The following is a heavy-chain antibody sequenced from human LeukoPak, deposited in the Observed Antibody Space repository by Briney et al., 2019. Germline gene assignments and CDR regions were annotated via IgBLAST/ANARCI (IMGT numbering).Heavy chain of an antibody. D-gene: IGHD3-16*01. CDR2: ISSSSSYI. CDR1: GLTFSNAW. CDR3: ARELNGYGYYFFDY. V-gene: IGHV3-21*06. J-gene: IGHJ4*02. Sequence: GGSLRLSCSVSGLTFSNAWMNWVRQAPGKGLEWVSSISSSSSYIYYADSVKGRFTISRDNAKNSLYVQMNGLGAEDTAVYYCARELNGYGYYFFDYWGPGTLVTVSS.